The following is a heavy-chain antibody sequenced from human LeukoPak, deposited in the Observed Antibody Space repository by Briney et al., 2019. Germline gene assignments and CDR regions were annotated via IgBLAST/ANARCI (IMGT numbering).Heavy chain of an antibody. Sequence: SETLSHTCSVSIGSISSSKWWSWVRPSPVKGLEWIGEIYLYGTTNYNPSFTSRVTMSVDRSRNQFSLKLTSVTAADTAVYYCARQKWEQQGRDYYFNGLDVWGPGTTVIVSS. D-gene: IGHD1/OR15-1a*01. V-gene: IGHV4-4*02. CDR2: IYLYGTT. J-gene: IGHJ6*02. CDR3: ARQKWEQQGRDYYFNGLDV. CDR1: IGSISSSKW.